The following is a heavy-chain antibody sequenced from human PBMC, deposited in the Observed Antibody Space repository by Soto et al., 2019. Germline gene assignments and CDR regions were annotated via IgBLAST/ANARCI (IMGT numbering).Heavy chain of an antibody. CDR2: IKQDGSEK. Sequence: EVQLVESGGGLVQPGGSLRLSCVASEFTFTNYWMNWVRQAPGKGLEWVANIKQDGSEKHYVDSVKGRFTISRDNAKNTLYLQMSSLRAEDTASYYCAGGTGYIIDHWGQGTLVTVSS. CDR1: EFTFTNYW. J-gene: IGHJ4*02. V-gene: IGHV3-7*05. CDR3: AGGTGYIIDH. D-gene: IGHD3-9*01.